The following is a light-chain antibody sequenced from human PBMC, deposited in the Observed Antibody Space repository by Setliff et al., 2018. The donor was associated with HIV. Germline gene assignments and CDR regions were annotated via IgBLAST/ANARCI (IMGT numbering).Light chain of an antibody. CDR2: DAS. Sequence: SYELIQPPSESVAPGKTARITCGGNSIGSKGVHWYQQKPGQAPVMVVYDASDRPSGIPERFPGSKSGNTATLTISRVEAGDEADYYCQVWDSSSDHYVFGTGTKVTVL. V-gene: IGLV3-21*03. J-gene: IGLJ1*01. CDR3: QVWDSSSDHYV. CDR1: SIGSKG.